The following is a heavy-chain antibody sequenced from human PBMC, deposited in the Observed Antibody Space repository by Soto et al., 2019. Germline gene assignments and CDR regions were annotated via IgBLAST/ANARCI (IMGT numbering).Heavy chain of an antibody. CDR2: IDPSDSYT. D-gene: IGHD6-13*01. CDR3: AREDIAAAGIDY. CDR1: GYTFTSSW. Sequence: PGESLKISCKASGYTFTSSWITWVRQMPGKGLEWMGRIDPSDSYTNFSPSFQGHVTISADKSISTAYLQWSSLKASDTAMYYCAREDIAAAGIDYWGQGTLVTVS. V-gene: IGHV5-10-1*01. J-gene: IGHJ4*02.